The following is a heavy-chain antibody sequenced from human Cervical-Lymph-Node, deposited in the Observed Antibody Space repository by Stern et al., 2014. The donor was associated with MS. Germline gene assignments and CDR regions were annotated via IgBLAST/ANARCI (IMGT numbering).Heavy chain of an antibody. CDR3: ACVSGSGP. V-gene: IGHV4-39*01. J-gene: IGHJ5*02. D-gene: IGHD6-19*01. Sequence: MQLVESGPGLVKPSETLSLTCTVSGGSISSSTYYWGWIRQPPGKGLEWIGSIYYSGSTYYNPSLKSRVTISVDPSQHPFSLPRSSGTAADTAVYYCACVSGSGPWGQGTLVTVSS. CDR2: IYYSGST. CDR1: GGSISSSTYY.